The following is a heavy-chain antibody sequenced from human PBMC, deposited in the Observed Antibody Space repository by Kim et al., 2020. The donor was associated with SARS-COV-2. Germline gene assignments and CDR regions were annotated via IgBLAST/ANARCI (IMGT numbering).Heavy chain of an antibody. Sequence: GGSLRLSCAASGFTFSSYGMHWVRQAPGKGLEWVAVISYDGSNKYYADSVKGRFTISRDNSKNTLYLQMNSLRAEDTAVYYCAKEEAAVAGTRSYGMDVWGQGTTVTVSS. J-gene: IGHJ6*02. CDR2: ISYDGSNK. CDR3: AKEEAAVAGTRSYGMDV. CDR1: GFTFSSYG. V-gene: IGHV3-30*18. D-gene: IGHD6-19*01.